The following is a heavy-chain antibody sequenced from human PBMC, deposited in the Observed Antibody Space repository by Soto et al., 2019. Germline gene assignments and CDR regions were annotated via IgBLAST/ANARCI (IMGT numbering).Heavy chain of an antibody. CDR3: ARTLQYDSTGYEPFDS. Sequence: PGESLKISCKGSGYTFTSYWIAWVRQMPGKGLEWMGIIYPGDSDTRYSPSFQGQVTISADKSISTAYLQWSSLKASDTAMYYCARTLQYDSTGYEPFDSWGQGTLVNSPQ. V-gene: IGHV5-51*01. CDR2: IYPGDSDT. J-gene: IGHJ4*02. D-gene: IGHD3-22*01. CDR1: GYTFTSYW.